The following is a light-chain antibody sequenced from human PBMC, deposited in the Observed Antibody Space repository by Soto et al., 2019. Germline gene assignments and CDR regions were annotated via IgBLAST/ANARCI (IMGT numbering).Light chain of an antibody. J-gene: IGKJ4*01. CDR3: QLYNSYSPLT. CDR2: DAS. CDR1: HSISSW. Sequence: DIQMTRSPSTLSASVGDIVTITCRASHSISSWLAWYQQKPGKAPKLLIYDASSLESGAPSRFSGRRSGTEFTLTISSLQPDDFATYYCQLYNSYSPLTFGGGTKVHIK. V-gene: IGKV1-5*01.